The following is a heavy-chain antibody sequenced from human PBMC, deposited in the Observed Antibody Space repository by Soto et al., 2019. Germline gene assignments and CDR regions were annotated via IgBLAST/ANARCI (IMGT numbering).Heavy chain of an antibody. V-gene: IGHV4-61*01. CDR1: GGFVSSGSYY. CDR2: VYYTGST. J-gene: IGHJ6*03. Sequence: SETLSLTCAVYGGFVSSGSYYWSWIRQPPGKGLEWIGYVYYTGSTSYNPSLKRRVTFSADSSRGQFSLRLNSVTAADTAVYYCARTVLGPDLLADSFVDYYYYMDVWGQGTTVTVSS. D-gene: IGHD3-9*01. CDR3: ARTVLGPDLLADSFVDYYYYMDV.